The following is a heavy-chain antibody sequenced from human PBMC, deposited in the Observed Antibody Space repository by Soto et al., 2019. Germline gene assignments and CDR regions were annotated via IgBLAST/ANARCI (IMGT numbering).Heavy chain of an antibody. J-gene: IGHJ3*02. Sequence: VQLVESGGGVVQPGRSLRLSCAASGFTFSSYGMHWVRQAPGKGLEWVAVISYDGSNKYYADSVKGRFTISRDNSKNTLYLQMNSLRAEDTAVYYCAKVVVVAATPFGAFDIWGQGTMVTVSS. V-gene: IGHV3-30*18. CDR1: GFTFSSYG. CDR2: ISYDGSNK. CDR3: AKVVVVAATPFGAFDI. D-gene: IGHD2-15*01.